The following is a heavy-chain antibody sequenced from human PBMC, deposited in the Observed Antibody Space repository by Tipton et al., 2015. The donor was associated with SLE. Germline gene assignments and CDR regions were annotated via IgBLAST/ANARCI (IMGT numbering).Heavy chain of an antibody. CDR3: ARGFLYDGFQV. V-gene: IGHV6-1*01. Sequence: LRLSCAASGFTFSSYAMHWVRQAPGKGLEWLGRTYYMSKWYNDYAVSVKSRIIINPDTSKNQFSLQLTSVTPEDTAVYYCARGFLYDGFQVWGQGTLVTVSS. CDR2: TYYMSKWYN. D-gene: IGHD2-2*02. CDR1: GFTFSSYA. J-gene: IGHJ1*01.